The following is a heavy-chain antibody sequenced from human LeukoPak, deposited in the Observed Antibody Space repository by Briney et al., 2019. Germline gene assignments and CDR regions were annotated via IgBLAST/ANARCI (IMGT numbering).Heavy chain of an antibody. CDR3: ASRRSGFDP. CDR2: ISSGGKSI. J-gene: IGHJ5*02. CDR1: GFNFSTYS. Sequence: GGSLRLSCGASGFNFSTYSMNWVRQAPGKGLEWVSYISSGGKSIAYADSVKGRFTISRDNAKNLLYLQLNSLRDEVTAVYYCASRRSGFDPWGQGTLVTVSS. V-gene: IGHV3-48*02.